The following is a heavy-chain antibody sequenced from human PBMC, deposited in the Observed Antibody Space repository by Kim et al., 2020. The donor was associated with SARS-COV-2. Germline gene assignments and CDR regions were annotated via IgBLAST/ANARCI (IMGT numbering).Heavy chain of an antibody. J-gene: IGHJ6*02. CDR3: ARAPGVHYYYYYGMDV. Sequence: GGSLRLSCAASGFTVSSNYMSWVRQAPGKGLEWVSVIYSGGSTYYADSVKGRFTISRDNSKNTLYLQMNSLRAEDTAVYYCARAPGVHYYYYYGMDVWGQGTTVTVSS. CDR1: GFTVSSNY. V-gene: IGHV3-53*01. D-gene: IGHD3-10*01. CDR2: IYSGGST.